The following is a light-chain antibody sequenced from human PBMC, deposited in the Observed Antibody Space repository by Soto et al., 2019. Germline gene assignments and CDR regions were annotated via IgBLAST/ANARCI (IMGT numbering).Light chain of an antibody. V-gene: IGLV2-8*02. CDR3: TSYAGGNNV. Sequence: QSARTQPPSASRSPGQSVIISCTGTSSDVGGYNYVSWYQQYPGKVPKLMVFEVNKRPSGVPDRFSGSKSGNTASLTVSGLQAEDQADYYCTSYAGGNNVFGTGTKVTFL. J-gene: IGLJ1*01. CDR2: EVN. CDR1: SSDVGGYNY.